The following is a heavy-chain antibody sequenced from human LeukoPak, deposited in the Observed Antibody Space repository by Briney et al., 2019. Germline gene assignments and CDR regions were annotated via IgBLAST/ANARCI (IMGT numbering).Heavy chain of an antibody. CDR2: INPSGGST. J-gene: IGHJ4*02. CDR3: ASSSLRSSQFDY. CDR1: GYIFTSYN. D-gene: IGHD6-13*01. V-gene: IGHV1-46*01. Sequence: ASVKVSCKASGYIFTSYNMNWVRQAPGQGLEWMGIINPSGGSTNYAQKFQGRVTMTRDTSTSTVYMELSSLRSEDTALYYCASSSLRSSQFDYWGQGTLVTVSS.